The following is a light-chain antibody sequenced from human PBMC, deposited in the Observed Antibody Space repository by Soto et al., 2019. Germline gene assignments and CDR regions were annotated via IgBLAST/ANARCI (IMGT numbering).Light chain of an antibody. J-gene: IGLJ2*01. CDR1: SSDVGGYNY. V-gene: IGLV2-14*01. Sequence: QSALTQPASVSGSPGQSITISCTGTSSDVGGYNYVSWYQQLPGKAPKLMIYDVSNRPSGVSNRFSGSKSGNTASLTISGLQAEDEADYYCSSSTSSSTYVVFGGGTKLTVL. CDR2: DVS. CDR3: SSSTSSSTYVV.